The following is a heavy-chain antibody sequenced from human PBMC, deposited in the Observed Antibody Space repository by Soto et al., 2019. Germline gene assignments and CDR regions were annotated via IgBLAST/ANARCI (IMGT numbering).Heavy chain of an antibody. CDR2: IIPILGIA. CDR1: GGTFSSYT. V-gene: IGHV1-69*02. CDR3: ARSGKWVPLGY. Sequence: QVQLVQSGAEVKKPGSSVKVSCKASGGTFSSYTISWVRQAPGQGLEWMGKIIPILGIANYAHKLQGRFKLTADNSTSTAYMELSSLRSEDTAVYYCARSGKWVPLGYWGQGTLVTVSS. D-gene: IGHD3-10*01. J-gene: IGHJ4*02.